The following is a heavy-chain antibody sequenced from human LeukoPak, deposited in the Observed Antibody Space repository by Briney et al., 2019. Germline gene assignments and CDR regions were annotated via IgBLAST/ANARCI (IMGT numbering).Heavy chain of an antibody. J-gene: IGHJ6*03. CDR1: GGTFSSYA. CDR3: ARGVYQLLGYYYYYMDV. Sequence: GASVKVSCKASGGTFSSYAISWVRQAPGQGLEWMGGIIPIFGTANYAQKFQGRVTITADESTSTAYMELSSLRSEDTAVYYCARGVYQLLGYYYYYMDVWGKGTTVTISS. CDR2: IIPIFGTA. D-gene: IGHD2-2*01. V-gene: IGHV1-69*13.